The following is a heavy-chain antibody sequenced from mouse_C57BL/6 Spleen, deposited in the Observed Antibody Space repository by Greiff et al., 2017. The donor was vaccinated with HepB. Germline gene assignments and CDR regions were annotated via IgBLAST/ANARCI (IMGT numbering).Heavy chain of an antibody. J-gene: IGHJ3*01. CDR1: GFTFSSYG. D-gene: IGHD3-1*01. Sequence: EVHLVESGGDLVKPGGSLKLSCAASGFTFSSYGMSWVRQTPDKRLEWVATISSGGSYTYYPDSVKGRFTISRDNAKNTLYLQMSSLKSEDTAMYYCARGAKEYFFAYWGQGTLVTVSA. V-gene: IGHV5-6*01. CDR2: ISSGGSYT. CDR3: ARGAKEYFFAY.